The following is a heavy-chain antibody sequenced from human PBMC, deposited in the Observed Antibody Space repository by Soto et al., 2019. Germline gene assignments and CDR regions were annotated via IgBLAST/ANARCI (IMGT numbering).Heavy chain of an antibody. CDR3: VRISVTAAGGWFVP. Sequence: PSETLSLTCTVSGGSISSSSYYWGWIRQPPGKGLEWIGSIYYSGSTYYNPSLKSRVTISVDTSKNQFSLKLSSVTAADTAVHYCVRISVTAAGGWFVPWGPGTRVTVSS. D-gene: IGHD6-13*01. J-gene: IGHJ5*02. CDR2: IYYSGST. CDR1: GGSISSSSYY. V-gene: IGHV4-39*01.